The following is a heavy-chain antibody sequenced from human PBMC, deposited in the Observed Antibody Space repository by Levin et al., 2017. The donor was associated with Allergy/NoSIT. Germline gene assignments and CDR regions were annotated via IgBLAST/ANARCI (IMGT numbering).Heavy chain of an antibody. CDR3: ARWTYYYGSGSYHFDY. D-gene: IGHD3-10*01. CDR2: IYYSGST. V-gene: IGHV4-30-4*01. CDR1: GGSISSGDYY. J-gene: IGHJ4*02. Sequence: SETLSLTCTVSGGSISSGDYYWSWIRQPPGKGLEWIGYIYYSGSTYYNPSLKSRVTISVDTSKNQFSLKLSSVTAADTAVYYCARWTYYYGSGSYHFDYWGQGTLVTVSS.